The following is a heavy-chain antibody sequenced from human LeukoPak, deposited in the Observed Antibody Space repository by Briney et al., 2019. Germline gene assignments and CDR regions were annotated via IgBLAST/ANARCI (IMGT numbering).Heavy chain of an antibody. V-gene: IGHV3-23*01. CDR1: GFTFSSYA. Sequence: PGGSLRLSCAASGFTFSSYAVSWVRQAPGKGLEWVSSISGSGGSTYSADSVKGRFTISRDNSENTLYLQMNSLRAEDTALYYCAKDRSCTNDICHGDFDYWGQGTLVTVSS. CDR3: AKDRSCTNDICHGDFDY. J-gene: IGHJ4*02. D-gene: IGHD2-8*01. CDR2: ISGSGGST.